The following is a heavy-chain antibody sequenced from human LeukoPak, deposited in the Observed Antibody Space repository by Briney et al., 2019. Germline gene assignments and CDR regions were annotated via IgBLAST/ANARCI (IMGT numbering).Heavy chain of an antibody. V-gene: IGHV4-34*01. CDR1: GDSITGYY. CDR2: INHSGST. J-gene: IGHJ6*03. Sequence: SETLSLTCSVSGDSITGYYWGWIRQPPGKGLEWIGEINHSGSTNYNPSLKSRVTISVDTSKNQFSLKLSSVTAADTAVYYCAGSYPYYYYYYMDVWGKGTTVTISS. CDR3: AGSYPYYYYYYMDV. D-gene: IGHD3-16*02.